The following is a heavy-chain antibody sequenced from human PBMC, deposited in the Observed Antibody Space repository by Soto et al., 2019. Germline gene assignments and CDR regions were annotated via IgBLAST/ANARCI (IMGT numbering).Heavy chain of an antibody. CDR2: INSNGGST. Sequence: HPGGSLRLSCAASGFTFSSYAMHWVRQAPGKGLEYVSAINSNGGSTYYANSVKGRFTISRDNSKNTLYLQMGSLRAEDMAVYYCARTSGYAFDYWGQGT. V-gene: IGHV3-64*01. J-gene: IGHJ4*02. CDR3: ARTSGYAFDY. D-gene: IGHD5-12*01. CDR1: GFTFSSYA.